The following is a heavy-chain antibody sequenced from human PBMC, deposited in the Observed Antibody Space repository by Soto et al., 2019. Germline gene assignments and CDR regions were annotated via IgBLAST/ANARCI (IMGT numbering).Heavy chain of an antibody. V-gene: IGHV1-18*01. CDR1: GYTFTSYG. J-gene: IGHJ4*02. D-gene: IGHD1-1*01. CDR3: ARGRYGDY. CDR2: ISAHNGNT. Sequence: QVHLVQSGAEVKKPGASVKVSCKASGYTFTSYGITWVRQAPGQGLEWMGWISAHNGNTDYAQKLXGXVXXTRDTYTSTAYMELRSLITDDTAVYYCARGRYGDYWGQGARVTVSS.